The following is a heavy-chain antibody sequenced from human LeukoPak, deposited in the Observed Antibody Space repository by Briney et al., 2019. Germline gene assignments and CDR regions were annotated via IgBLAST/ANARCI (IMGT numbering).Heavy chain of an antibody. CDR1: GFTFSSYS. D-gene: IGHD1-26*01. Sequence: GGTLRLSCAASGFTFSSYSMNWVRQAPGKGLEWVSHITASGTAMFYADSVKGRFTISRDNAKNSLYLQMNSLRDEDTAVYYCASSGSYRFDYWGQGTLVTVSS. CDR2: ITASGTAM. J-gene: IGHJ4*02. CDR3: ASSGSYRFDY. V-gene: IGHV3-48*02.